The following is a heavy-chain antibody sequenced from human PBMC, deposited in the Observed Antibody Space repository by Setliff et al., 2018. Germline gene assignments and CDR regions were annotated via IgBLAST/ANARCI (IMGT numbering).Heavy chain of an antibody. CDR1: GYTFTSYA. D-gene: IGHD3-3*01. CDR3: ASFGVGLAFDI. J-gene: IGHJ3*02. CDR2: INAGNGNT. V-gene: IGHV1-3*01. Sequence: ASVKVSCKASGYTFTSYAMHWVRQAPGQRLEWMGWINAGNGNTKYPQKFQGRVTITRDTSASTAYMELSSLRSEDTAVYYCASFGVGLAFDIWGQGTMVTVSS.